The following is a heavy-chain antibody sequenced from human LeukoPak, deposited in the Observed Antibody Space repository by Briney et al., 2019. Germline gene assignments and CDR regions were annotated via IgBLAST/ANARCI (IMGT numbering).Heavy chain of an antibody. CDR3: ARDSMRDPELERALNFDY. D-gene: IGHD1-1*01. CDR2: INLNSGGT. V-gene: IGHV1-2*02. CDR1: GYTFTGYY. J-gene: IGHJ4*02. Sequence: GASVKVSCNTSGYTFTGYYMHWVRQAPGQGLEWMGSINLNSGGTNYAQKFQGRVTMTRDTSISTAYMELSRLRSDDTAVYYCARDSMRDPELERALNFDYWGQGTLVTVSS.